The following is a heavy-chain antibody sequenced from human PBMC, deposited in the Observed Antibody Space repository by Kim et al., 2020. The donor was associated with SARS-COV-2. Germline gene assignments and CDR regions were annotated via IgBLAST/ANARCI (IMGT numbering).Heavy chain of an antibody. V-gene: IGHV3-23*01. J-gene: IGHJ4*02. D-gene: IGHD1-26*01. Sequence: ATYGQGRFTISRDNSKNTLFWQMNSLSAEDTAVYYCAKNLATPPTYYFDYWGQGTLVTVSS. CDR3: AKNLATPPTYYFDY.